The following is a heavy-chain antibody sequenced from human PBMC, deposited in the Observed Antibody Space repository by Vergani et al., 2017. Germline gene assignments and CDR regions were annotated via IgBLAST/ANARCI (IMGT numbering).Heavy chain of an antibody. Sequence: QVQLQESGPGLVTPSETLSLTCTVSGGSISSYYWSWIRQPPGKGLEWIGYIYYSGSTNYNPSLKSRVTISVDTSKNQFSLKLSSVTAADTAVYYCARGXIVVVPAAMGGAPDAFDIWGQGTMVTVSS. V-gene: IGHV4-59*01. CDR3: ARGXIVVVPAAMGGAPDAFDI. J-gene: IGHJ3*02. CDR2: IYYSGST. D-gene: IGHD2-2*01. CDR1: GGSISSYY.